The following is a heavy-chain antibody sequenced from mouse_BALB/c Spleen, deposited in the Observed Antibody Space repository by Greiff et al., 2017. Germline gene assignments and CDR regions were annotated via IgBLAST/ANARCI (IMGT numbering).Heavy chain of an antibody. D-gene: IGHD1-2*01. CDR1: GDTITSGY. V-gene: IGHV3-8*02. J-gene: IGHJ4*01. CDR2: ISYSGST. CDR3: ARSHSLLRSMDY. Sequence: VQLQQSGPSLVKPSQTLSLTCSVTGDTITSGYWNWIRKLPGNKLEYMGYISYSGSTYYYPSLKSGISITPDTSKNQYYLQLNSVTTEDTATYCCARSHSLLRSMDYWGQGTSVTVSS.